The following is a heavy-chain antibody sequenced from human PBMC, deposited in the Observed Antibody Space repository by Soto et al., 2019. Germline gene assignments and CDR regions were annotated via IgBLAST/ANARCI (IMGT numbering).Heavy chain of an antibody. Sequence: VASVKVSYKASGGTFSSYAISWVRQAPGQGLEWMGGIIPIFGTANYAQKFQGRVTITADKSTSTAYMELSSLRSEDTAVYYCASGYCSGGSCPLSHWFDPWGQGTLVTVSS. CDR3: ASGYCSGGSCPLSHWFDP. D-gene: IGHD2-15*01. V-gene: IGHV1-69*06. CDR2: IIPIFGTA. J-gene: IGHJ5*02. CDR1: GGTFSSYA.